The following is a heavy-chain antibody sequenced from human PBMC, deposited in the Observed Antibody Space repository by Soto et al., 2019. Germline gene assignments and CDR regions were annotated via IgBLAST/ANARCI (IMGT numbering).Heavy chain of an antibody. CDR2: MYSGGNT. V-gene: IGHV4-39*01. D-gene: IGHD3-22*01. CDR1: CGSFSSSTYY. J-gene: IGHJ5*02. Sequence: QLQLQESGPGLVKPSETLSLTCTVSCGSFSSSTYYWGWIRQPPGKGLEWIGSMYSGGNTYYNPSLQRRVTVSVDTSKNHFSLKLTSVTAADTAMYYCARQPYDSTGYYYGAWGQGTLVTVSS. CDR3: ARQPYDSTGYYYGA.